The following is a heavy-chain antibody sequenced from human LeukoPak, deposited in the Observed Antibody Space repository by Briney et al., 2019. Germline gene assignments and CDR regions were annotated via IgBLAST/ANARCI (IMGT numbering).Heavy chain of an antibody. J-gene: IGHJ4*02. D-gene: IGHD3-22*01. Sequence: PSETLSLTCTVSGGSISSGSYYWSWTRQPAGKGLEWIGRIYTSGSTNYNPSLKSRVTISVDTSKNQFSLKLSSVTAADTAVYYCARVGSSGWSTRAYYFDYWGQGTLVTVSS. CDR1: GGSISSGSYY. CDR2: IYTSGST. V-gene: IGHV4-61*02. CDR3: ARVGSSGWSTRAYYFDY.